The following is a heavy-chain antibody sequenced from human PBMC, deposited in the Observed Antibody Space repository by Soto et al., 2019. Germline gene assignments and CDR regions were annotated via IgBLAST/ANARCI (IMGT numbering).Heavy chain of an antibody. V-gene: IGHV4-38-2*01. Sequence: ETLSLTCVRSGYCMNSDFYWGWIRQPPGKGLEWVGSVYHSGTTYYNPSLKSRLAISVDTSNNHFSLKLSSVTAADTAVYYCARGYSTGVRYFTYWGQGTLVTV. CDR3: ARGYSTGVRYFTY. CDR1: GYCMNSDFY. J-gene: IGHJ4*02. CDR2: VYHSGTT. D-gene: IGHD5-12*01.